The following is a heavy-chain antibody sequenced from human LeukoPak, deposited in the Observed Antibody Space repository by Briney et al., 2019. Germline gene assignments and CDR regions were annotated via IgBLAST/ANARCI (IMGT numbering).Heavy chain of an antibody. D-gene: IGHD6-19*01. J-gene: IGHJ4*02. V-gene: IGHV4-59*01. CDR2: IYYSGST. CDR1: GGSISSYY. Sequence: PSETLSLTCTVSGGSISSYYWSWIRQPPGKGLEWIGYIYYSGSTNYNPSLKSRVTISVDTSKNQFSLKLSSVTAADAAVYYCARAFGIAVAGHFDYWGQGTPVTVSS. CDR3: ARAFGIAVAGHFDY.